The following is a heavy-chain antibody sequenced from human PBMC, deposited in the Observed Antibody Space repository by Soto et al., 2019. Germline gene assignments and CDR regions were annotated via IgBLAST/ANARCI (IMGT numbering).Heavy chain of an antibody. CDR1: GGSISSGGYY. CDR2: IYYSGST. D-gene: IGHD3-22*01. Sequence: SETLSLTCTVSGGSISSGGYYWSWIRQHPGKGLEWIGYIYYSGSTYYNPSLKSRVTISVDTSKNQFSLKLSSVTAADTAVYYCASTPYYDSSGYPKSYYYYGMDVWGQGTTVTVSS. V-gene: IGHV4-31*03. J-gene: IGHJ6*02. CDR3: ASTPYYDSSGYPKSYYYYGMDV.